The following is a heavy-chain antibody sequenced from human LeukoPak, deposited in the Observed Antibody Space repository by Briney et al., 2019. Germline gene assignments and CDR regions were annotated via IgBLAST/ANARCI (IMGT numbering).Heavy chain of an antibody. CDR1: GGSFSGYY. D-gene: IGHD6-19*01. Sequence: PSETLSLTCAVYGGSFSGYYWSWIRQPPGKGLEWIGEINHSGSTNYSPSLKSRVTISVDTSKNQFSLKLSSVTAADTAVYYCARVLKQWLVRDNWFDPWAREPWSPSPQ. V-gene: IGHV4-34*01. J-gene: IGHJ5*02. CDR2: INHSGST. CDR3: ARVLKQWLVRDNWFDP.